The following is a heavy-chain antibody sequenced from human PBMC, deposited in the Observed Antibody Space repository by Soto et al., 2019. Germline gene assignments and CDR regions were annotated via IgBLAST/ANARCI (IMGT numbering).Heavy chain of an antibody. CDR3: ARGNIAAPGGRYFDY. J-gene: IGHJ4*02. V-gene: IGHV4-31*03. CDR2: IYYSGST. Sequence: SETLSLTCTVSGGSISSGGYYWSWIRQHPGKGLEWIGYIYYSGSTYYNPSLKSRVTISVDTSKNQFYLKLSSVTAADTALYYCARGNIAAPGGRYFDYWGQGTLVTSPQ. CDR1: GGSISSGGYY. D-gene: IGHD6-6*01.